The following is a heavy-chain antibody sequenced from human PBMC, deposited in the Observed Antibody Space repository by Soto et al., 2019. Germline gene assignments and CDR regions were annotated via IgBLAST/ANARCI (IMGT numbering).Heavy chain of an antibody. CDR1: GFSFSDYG. D-gene: IGHD5-18*01. V-gene: IGHV3-30*03. Sequence: QVQLVESGGGVVEPGRSVRLSCAASGFSFSDYGMHWVRQAPGKGLEWVAVMSYDGINEYHADSVKGRFTISRDNSKNTTYLQMNSLRGEDTVVYYCARDRGYGGYGYLDYWGQGTLVTVSS. CDR3: ARDRGYGGYGYLDY. CDR2: MSYDGINE. J-gene: IGHJ4*02.